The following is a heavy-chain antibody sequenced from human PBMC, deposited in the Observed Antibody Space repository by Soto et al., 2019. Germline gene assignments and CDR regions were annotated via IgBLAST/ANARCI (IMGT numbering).Heavy chain of an antibody. V-gene: IGHV1-69*06. CDR3: ARWSIAAYYYYYGMDV. Sequence: ASVNVSCTASGGTFSSYAISWVRQAPGQGLELMGGVIPIFGTANYAQKFQGRVTITADKSTSTAYMELSSLRSEDTAVYYCARWSIAAYYYYYGMDVWGQGTTVTVYS. D-gene: IGHD6-6*01. CDR1: GGTFSSYA. J-gene: IGHJ6*02. CDR2: VIPIFGTA.